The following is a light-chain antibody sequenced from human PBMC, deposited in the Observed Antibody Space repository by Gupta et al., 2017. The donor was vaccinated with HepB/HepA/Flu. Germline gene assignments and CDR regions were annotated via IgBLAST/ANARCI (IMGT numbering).Light chain of an antibody. CDR3: SSSSSISTRV. J-gene: IGLJ1*01. CDR1: NSDVGDYNY. Sequence: SALTQPASVSGSPGQSLTISCPGTNSDVGDYNYVSWYQQHPGKTPNLLIFAVSNWPSGVSNRFSGSKSGNTASLSISGLHTDDEADYYCSSSSSISTRVFGTWTKVTVL. CDR2: AVS. V-gene: IGLV2-14*01.